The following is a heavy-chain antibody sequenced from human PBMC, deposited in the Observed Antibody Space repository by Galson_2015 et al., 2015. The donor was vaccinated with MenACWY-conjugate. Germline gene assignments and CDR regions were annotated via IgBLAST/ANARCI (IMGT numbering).Heavy chain of an antibody. CDR2: INRDGTST. V-gene: IGHV3-74*01. CDR1: GFTFSNYW. D-gene: IGHD2/OR15-2a*01. CDR3: TRDRKGLIASVPSNWFDP. J-gene: IGHJ5*02. Sequence: LRLSCAASGFTFSNYWMHWVRQTPGKGLVWVSRINRDGTSTTYADSVKGRFTISRDNAKNTLILQMNSLRVEGTAVYYCTRDRKGLIASVPSNWFDPWGQGTLVTVSS.